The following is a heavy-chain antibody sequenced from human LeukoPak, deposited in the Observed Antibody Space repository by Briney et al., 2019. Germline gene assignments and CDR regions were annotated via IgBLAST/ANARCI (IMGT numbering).Heavy chain of an antibody. V-gene: IGHV3-21*01. J-gene: IGHJ5*02. CDR1: GFTFSSYS. Sequence: AGGSLRLSCTASGFTFSSYSMNWVRQAPGKGLEWVSSISSSSSYIYYADSVKGRFTISRDNAKNSLYLQMNSLRAEDTAVYYCARSGITMVRGATWGFDPWGQGTLVTVSS. D-gene: IGHD3-10*01. CDR3: ARSGITMVRGATWGFDP. CDR2: ISSSSSYI.